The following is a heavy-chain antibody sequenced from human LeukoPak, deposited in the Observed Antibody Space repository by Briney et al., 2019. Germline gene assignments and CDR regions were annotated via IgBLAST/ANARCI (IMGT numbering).Heavy chain of an antibody. V-gene: IGHV3-33*01. CDR2: IWYDGSRK. CDR3: ARYHDAYIVGAIEY. Sequence: PGGSLRLSCAASGFSFSKYGMHWVRQAPGKGLEWVSLIWYDGSRKDFVESVKGRFTISRDNSKNTLYLQMNNLRAEDTAVYYCARYHDAYIVGAIEYWGQGTLVTVSS. D-gene: IGHD1-26*01. J-gene: IGHJ4*02. CDR1: GFSFSKYG.